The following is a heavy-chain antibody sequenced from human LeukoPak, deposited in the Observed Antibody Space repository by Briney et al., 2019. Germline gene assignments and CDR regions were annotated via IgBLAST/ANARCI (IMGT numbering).Heavy chain of an antibody. V-gene: IGHV1-69*13. Sequence: ASVKVSCKASGYTLSSYGLSWVRQAPGQGLEWMGGIIPIFGTANYAQKFQGRVTITADESTSTAYMELSSLRSEDTAVYYCAKKGTYYDILTGYPQGSYAFDIWGQGTMVTVSS. CDR2: IIPIFGTA. J-gene: IGHJ3*02. CDR1: GYTLSSYG. D-gene: IGHD3-9*01. CDR3: AKKGTYYDILTGYPQGSYAFDI.